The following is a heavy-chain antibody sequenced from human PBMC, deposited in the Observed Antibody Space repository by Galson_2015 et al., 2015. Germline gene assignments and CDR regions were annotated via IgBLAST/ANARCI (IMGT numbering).Heavy chain of an antibody. CDR1: GYTLTELS. J-gene: IGHJ6*02. Sequence: SVKVSCKVSGYTLTELSMHWVRQAPGKGLEWMGGFDPEDGETIYAQKFQGRVTMTEDTSTDTADMELSSLRSEDTAVYYCATVEMAAITYYGMDVWGQGTTVTVSS. V-gene: IGHV1-24*01. CDR2: FDPEDGET. CDR3: ATVEMAAITYYGMDV. D-gene: IGHD5-24*01.